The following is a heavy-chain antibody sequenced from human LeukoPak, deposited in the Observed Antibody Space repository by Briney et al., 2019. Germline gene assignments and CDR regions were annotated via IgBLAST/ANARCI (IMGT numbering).Heavy chain of an antibody. D-gene: IGHD4-23*01. V-gene: IGHV3-23*01. CDR2: ISGSGGST. CDR1: GFTFSSYA. CDR3: AKDFVTAGSTTVVTGYVC. J-gene: IGHJ4*02. Sequence: GGSLRLSCAASGFTFSSYAMSWVRQAPGKGLEWVSAISGSGGSTYYADSVKGRFTISRDNSKNTLYLQMNSLRAEDTAVYYCAKDFVTAGSTTVVTGYVCWGQGTLVTVSS.